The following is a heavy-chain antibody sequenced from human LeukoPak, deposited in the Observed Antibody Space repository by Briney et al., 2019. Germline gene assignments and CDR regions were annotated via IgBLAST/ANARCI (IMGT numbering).Heavy chain of an antibody. D-gene: IGHD5-18*01. CDR1: GGSISSSSYY. V-gene: IGHV4-39*01. Sequence: SSETLSLTCTVSGGSISSSSYYWGWIRQPPGKGLEWIGSIYYSGGSYYNPSLKSRVTISVHTSKNQFSLKLSSVTAADTAVYYCARHVDTATDYFDYWGQGTLVTVSS. J-gene: IGHJ4*02. CDR3: ARHVDTATDYFDY. CDR2: IYYSGGS.